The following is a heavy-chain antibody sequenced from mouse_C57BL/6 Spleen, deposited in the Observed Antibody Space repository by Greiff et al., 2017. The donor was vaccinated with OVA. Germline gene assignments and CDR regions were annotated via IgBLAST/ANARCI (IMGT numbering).Heavy chain of an antibody. J-gene: IGHJ4*01. Sequence: VQLQQSGTELVKPGASVKLSCKASGYTFTSYWMHWVKQRPGQGLEWIGNINPSNGGTNYNEKFKSKATLTVDKSSSTAYMQLSSLTSEDSAVYDCARGGYGNRGDAMDYWGQGTSVTVSS. D-gene: IGHD2-1*01. V-gene: IGHV1-53*01. CDR1: GYTFTSYW. CDR2: INPSNGGT. CDR3: ARGGYGNRGDAMDY.